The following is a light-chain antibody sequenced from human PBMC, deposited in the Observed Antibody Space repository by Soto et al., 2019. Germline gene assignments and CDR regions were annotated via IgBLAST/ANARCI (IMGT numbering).Light chain of an antibody. V-gene: IGKV3-20*01. CDR3: QQYGRSPFT. J-gene: IGKJ3*01. CDR1: QSVSSSY. CDR2: GAS. Sequence: EIVLTQSPGTLSLSQGERATLSCRASQSVSSSYLAWYQQKPGQAPRLLIYGASSRATGIPGRFSGSGSGTDFTLTSSRREPEDFAVYYCQQYGRSPFTFGPGTKVDIK.